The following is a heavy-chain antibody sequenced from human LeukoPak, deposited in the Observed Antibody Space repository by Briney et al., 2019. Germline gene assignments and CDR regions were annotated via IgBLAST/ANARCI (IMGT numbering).Heavy chain of an antibody. D-gene: IGHD6-19*01. CDR3: ARDFFGWAYDVSDI. Sequence: GGSLRLSCAASGFTVSSNYMSWVRQAPGKGLEWVSVLYSGGNTYYADSVKGRFTISRDSSKNTLYLQMNSLRAEDTAVYYCARDFFGWAYDVSDIWGQGTLVTVSS. CDR1: GFTVSSNY. CDR2: LYSGGNT. J-gene: IGHJ3*02. V-gene: IGHV3-53*01.